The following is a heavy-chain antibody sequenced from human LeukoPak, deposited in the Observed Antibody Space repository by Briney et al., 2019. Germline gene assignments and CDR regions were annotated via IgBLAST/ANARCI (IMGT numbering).Heavy chain of an antibody. J-gene: IGHJ3*02. CDR2: IHPGDSDT. D-gene: IGHD3-22*01. Sequence: GESLKISCKGSGYSFTSYWIGWVRQMPGKGLEWMGIIHPGDSDTRYSPSFQGQVTISADKSISTAYLQWSSLKAPDTAMYYCARVDSSGYYLHAFDIWGQGTMVTVSS. CDR3: ARVDSSGYYLHAFDI. CDR1: GYSFTSYW. V-gene: IGHV5-51*01.